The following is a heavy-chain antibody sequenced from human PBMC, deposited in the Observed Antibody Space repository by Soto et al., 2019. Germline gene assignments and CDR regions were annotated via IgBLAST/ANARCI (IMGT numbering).Heavy chain of an antibody. J-gene: IGHJ5*02. CDR2: IIPIFGTA. CDR3: ARDSPRGSWFDP. V-gene: IGHV1-69*12. CDR1: GGTFSSYA. D-gene: IGHD3-16*01. Sequence: QVQLVQSGAEVKKPGSSVKVSCKASGGTFSSYAISWVRQAPGQGLEWMGGIIPIFGTANYAQKFQGRVTITADESTSTAYMVLRRLRSEDTAVYYCARDSPRGSWFDPWGKGNLVPVSS.